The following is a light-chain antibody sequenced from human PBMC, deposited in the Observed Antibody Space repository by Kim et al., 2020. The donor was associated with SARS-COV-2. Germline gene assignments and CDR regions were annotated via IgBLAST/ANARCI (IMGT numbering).Light chain of an antibody. J-gene: IGKJ1*01. Sequence: ASVGDRVPITCRASQGINNDLAWYQQKPGKVPILLIYGASALQSGVPSRFSGRGSGTDFTLTISSLQPEDVAIYYCQKYNGAPWTFGQGTKVDIK. CDR3: QKYNGAPWT. V-gene: IGKV1-27*01. CDR2: GAS. CDR1: QGINND.